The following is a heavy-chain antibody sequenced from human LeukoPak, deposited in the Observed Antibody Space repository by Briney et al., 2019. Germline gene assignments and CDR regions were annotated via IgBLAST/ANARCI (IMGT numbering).Heavy chain of an antibody. D-gene: IGHD2-2*01. CDR3: AKGQSVVVPAAISSFDY. Sequence: GWSLRLSCAASGFTFSSYAMSWVRQAPGKGLEWVSAISGSGGSTYYADSVKGRFTISRDNSKNTLYLQMNSLRAEDTAVYYCAKGQSVVVPAAISSFDYWGQGTLVTVSS. V-gene: IGHV3-23*01. CDR1: GFTFSSYA. J-gene: IGHJ4*02. CDR2: ISGSGGST.